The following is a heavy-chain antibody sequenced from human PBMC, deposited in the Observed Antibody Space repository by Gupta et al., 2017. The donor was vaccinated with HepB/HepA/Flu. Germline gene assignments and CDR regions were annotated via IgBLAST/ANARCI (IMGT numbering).Heavy chain of an antibody. V-gene: IGHV3-23*01. D-gene: IGHD2-2*02. Sequence: EVQLLESGGGLVQPGGSLRLCCAASGFTFHNYAVRWVRQAPGKGLEWVSGMSDSGGTPSYADSVKGRFTISIDNSKNTLCLQMSSLRADDTAVYYCAKDREFSRLYGMDVWGQGTTVTVSS. J-gene: IGHJ6*02. CDR3: AKDREFSRLYGMDV. CDR2: MSDSGGTP. CDR1: GFTFHNYA.